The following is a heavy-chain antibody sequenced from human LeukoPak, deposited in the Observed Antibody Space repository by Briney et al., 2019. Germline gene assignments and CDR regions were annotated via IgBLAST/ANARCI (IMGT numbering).Heavy chain of an antibody. CDR2: IKQDGSEK. D-gene: IGHD3-10*01. J-gene: IGHJ4*02. V-gene: IGHV3-7*01. Sequence: GGSLRLSCAVSGLTFTNTYWISWVRQAPGKGLEWLANIKQDGSEKYYVDFVKGRFTISRDNAKNSLDLQMNSLRAEDTAVYYCAREASGRSFGFWGQGTLVTVSS. CDR1: GLTFTNTYW. CDR3: AREASGRSFGF.